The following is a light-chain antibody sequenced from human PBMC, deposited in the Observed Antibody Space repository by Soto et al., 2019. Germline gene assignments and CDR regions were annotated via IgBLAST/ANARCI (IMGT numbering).Light chain of an antibody. CDR1: SSVVGSYNL. Sequence: PVLTQHASVSGAPGQSITISCTGTSSVVGSYNLVSWYQQHPGKAPKLMIYEGSKRPSGVSNRFSGSKSGNTASLTISGLQAEDEADYYCCSCAGSSTFVFGTGTKVTVL. J-gene: IGLJ1*01. CDR3: CSCAGSSTFV. CDR2: EGS. V-gene: IGLV2-23*01.